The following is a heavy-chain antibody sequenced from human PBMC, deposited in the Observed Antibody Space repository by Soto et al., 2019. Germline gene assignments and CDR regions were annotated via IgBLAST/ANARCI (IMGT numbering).Heavy chain of an antibody. J-gene: IGHJ4*02. CDR3: ARATTVTDY. CDR1: GFTFSDHY. V-gene: IGHV3-72*01. D-gene: IGHD4-17*01. Sequence: GGSLRLSCAASGFTFSDHYMDWVRQAPGKGLEWVGRTRNKANSHSTEYAASVKGRFTISRDDSKNSLYLQMNSLKVEDTAVYYCARATTVTDYWGQGALVTVSS. CDR2: TRNKANSHST.